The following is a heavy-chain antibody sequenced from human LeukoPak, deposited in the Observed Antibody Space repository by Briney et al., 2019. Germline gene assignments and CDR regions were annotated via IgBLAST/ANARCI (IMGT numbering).Heavy chain of an antibody. Sequence: GRSLRLSCAASGITLSDYWMYWVRQGPGKGLVHVSRIESDGTRTTYADSVKGRFTISRDNAKNTMYLQMNSLRAEDTAVYYCVRGGHRLDIETSHYYYGLDVWGQGTTVTVSS. J-gene: IGHJ6*02. V-gene: IGHV3-74*03. D-gene: IGHD2-2*03. CDR2: IESDGTRT. CDR1: GITLSDYW. CDR3: VRGGHRLDIETSHYYYGLDV.